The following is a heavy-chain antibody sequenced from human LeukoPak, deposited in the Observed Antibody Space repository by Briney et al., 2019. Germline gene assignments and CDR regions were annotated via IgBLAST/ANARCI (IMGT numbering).Heavy chain of an antibody. CDR1: GFTFSSHG. CDR2: ISYDGNNQ. V-gene: IGHV3-30*18. Sequence: GGSLRLSCAASGFTFSSHGMHWVRQAPGKGLEWVGVISYDGNNQYTADSVKGRFTISRDNSKNTLYLHMNSLIPEDTAFYYCAKDRFYHDSNGYSNWGQGTLVTVFS. CDR3: AKDRFYHDSNGYSN. D-gene: IGHD3-22*01. J-gene: IGHJ4*02.